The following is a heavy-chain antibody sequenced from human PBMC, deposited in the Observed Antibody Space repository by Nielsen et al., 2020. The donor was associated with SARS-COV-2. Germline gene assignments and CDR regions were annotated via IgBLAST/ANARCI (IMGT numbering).Heavy chain of an antibody. V-gene: IGHV3-30-3*01. Sequence: GESLKISCAASGFTFSSYAMHWVRQAPGKGLEWVAVISYDGSNKYYADSVKGRFTISRDNSKNTLSLQMNSLRAEDTAVYYCARDQLLFYWGQGTLVTVPS. J-gene: IGHJ4*02. CDR1: GFTFSSYA. CDR2: ISYDGSNK. D-gene: IGHD6-6*01. CDR3: ARDQLLFY.